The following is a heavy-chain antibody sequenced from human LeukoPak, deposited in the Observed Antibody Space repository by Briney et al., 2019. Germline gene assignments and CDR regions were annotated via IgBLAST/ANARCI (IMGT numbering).Heavy chain of an antibody. CDR2: IYSGGST. CDR1: GFTVSSNY. Sequence: GGSLRLSCAASGFTVSSNYMSWVRQAPGKGLEWVSVIYSGGSTYYADSVKGRFTISRDNSKNTVYLQMNSLRAEDTAVYYCARHGSITMVRGRLRYYYMDVWGKGTTVTISS. V-gene: IGHV3-53*01. D-gene: IGHD3-10*01. J-gene: IGHJ6*03. CDR3: ARHGSITMVRGRLRYYYMDV.